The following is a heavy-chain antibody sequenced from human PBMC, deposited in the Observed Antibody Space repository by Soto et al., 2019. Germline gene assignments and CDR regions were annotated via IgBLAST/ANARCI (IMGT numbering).Heavy chain of an antibody. V-gene: IGHV3-74*01. Sequence: EVQLVESEGGLVQRGGSLRLSCAASGFTFNYYWMHWVRQAPGQGLVWVSHIHSDGSKTTYADSGKGRFTISRDNAKNTLYLQMNSLIAEDTAVYYCVRGDRGGFDLWGQGTAVTVSS. CDR1: GFTFNYYW. J-gene: IGHJ3*01. CDR3: VRGDRGGFDL. CDR2: IHSDGSKT. D-gene: IGHD2-21*02.